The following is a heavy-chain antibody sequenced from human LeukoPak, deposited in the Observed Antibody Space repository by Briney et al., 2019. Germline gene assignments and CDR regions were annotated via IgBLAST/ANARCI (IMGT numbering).Heavy chain of an antibody. D-gene: IGHD4-17*01. CDR1: GFTFSSYE. J-gene: IGHJ4*02. CDR3: AKDNVDYYFNY. V-gene: IGHV3-48*03. CDR2: ISSSGSTI. Sequence: GGSLRLSCAASGFTFSSYEMNWVRQAPGKGLEWVSCISSSGSTIYYADSVKVRFTISRDNAKNSLYLQVNSLRAEDTAVYYCAKDNVDYYFNYWGQGTLVTVSS.